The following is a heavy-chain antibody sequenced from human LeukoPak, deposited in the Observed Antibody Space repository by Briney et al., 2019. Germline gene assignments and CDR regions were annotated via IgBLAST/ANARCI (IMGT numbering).Heavy chain of an antibody. CDR3: ARVRSDNNGWYNIDY. J-gene: IGHJ4*02. D-gene: IGHD6-19*01. CDR1: GFTVSDNL. CDR2: ISSGGTT. V-gene: IGHV3-53*01. Sequence: GGSLRLSCAASGFTVSDNLMTWVRQALGKGGEWVSLISSGGTTYSADSVKGRFTISRDNSKNTLYLQMNSLRGEDTSVYYCARVRSDNNGWYNIDYWGQGALITVSS.